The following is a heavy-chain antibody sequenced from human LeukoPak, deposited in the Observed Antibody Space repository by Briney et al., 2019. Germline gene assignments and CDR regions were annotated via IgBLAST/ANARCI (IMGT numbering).Heavy chain of an antibody. Sequence: GGSLRLSCAASGFTFSSYWMHWVRQAPGKGLVWVSRISSDGSSTTYADSVKGRFTISRDNAKNSLYLQMNSLRAEDTAVYYCARDTMYSSSWYPARFDYWGQGTLVTVSS. D-gene: IGHD6-13*01. V-gene: IGHV3-74*01. J-gene: IGHJ4*02. CDR1: GFTFSSYW. CDR3: ARDTMYSSSWYPARFDY. CDR2: ISSDGSST.